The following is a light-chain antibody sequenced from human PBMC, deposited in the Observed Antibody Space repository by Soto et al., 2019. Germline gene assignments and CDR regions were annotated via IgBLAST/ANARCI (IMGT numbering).Light chain of an antibody. CDR3: QQSYSTPRT. CDR1: QSISNH. Sequence: DVQMTQSPSTLSASVGDRVTITCRASQSISNHLNWYQQKPGKAPKLLIFAASSLQSGLPSRFSGSGSGTDFTLTISSLQPEDFATYYCQQSYSTPRTFGQGTKVDIK. CDR2: AAS. J-gene: IGKJ1*01. V-gene: IGKV1-39*01.